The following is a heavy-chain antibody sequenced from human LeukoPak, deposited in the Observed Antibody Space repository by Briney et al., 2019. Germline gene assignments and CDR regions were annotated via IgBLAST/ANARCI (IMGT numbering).Heavy chain of an antibody. Sequence: PSETLSLTCTVSGGSISSYYWSWIRQPPRKGLEWIWYIYYSGSTNYNPPLKSRVTISVDTSKNQFSLKLSSVTAADTAVYYCARGGSNVDYWGQGTLVTVSS. V-gene: IGHV4-59*01. J-gene: IGHJ4*02. CDR1: GGSISSYY. D-gene: IGHD3-16*01. CDR2: IYYSGST. CDR3: ARGGSNVDY.